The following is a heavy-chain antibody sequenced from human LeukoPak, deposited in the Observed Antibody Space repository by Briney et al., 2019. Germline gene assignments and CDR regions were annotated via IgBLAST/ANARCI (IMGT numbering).Heavy chain of an antibody. CDR3: AREYCSTTRCYMADY. J-gene: IGHJ4*02. CDR1: GYRFTSYG. CDR2: ISGYNGNT. Sequence: ASVKVPCKASGYRFTSYGISWVRQAPGQGLEWMGWISGYNGNTNYAQKLQGRVTMTTDTSTSTAYMELRSLRSDDTAVYYCAREYCSTTRCYMADYWGQGTLVTVSS. D-gene: IGHD2-2*01. V-gene: IGHV1-18*01.